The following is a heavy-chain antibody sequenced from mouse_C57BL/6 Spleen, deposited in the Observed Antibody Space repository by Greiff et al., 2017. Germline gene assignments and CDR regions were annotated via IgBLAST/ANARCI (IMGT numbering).Heavy chain of an antibody. D-gene: IGHD2-5*01. CDR1: GYTFTSYW. CDR2: IDPSDSYT. CDR3: ASSYYSNPDD. V-gene: IGHV1-50*01. Sequence: QVQLQQPGAELVKPGASVKLSCKASGYTFTSYWLQWVKQRPGQGLEWIGEIDPSDSYTNYNQKFKGKATLTVDTSSSTAYMQLSSLTSEDSAVYYCASSYYSNPDDWGQGTTLTVSS. J-gene: IGHJ2*01.